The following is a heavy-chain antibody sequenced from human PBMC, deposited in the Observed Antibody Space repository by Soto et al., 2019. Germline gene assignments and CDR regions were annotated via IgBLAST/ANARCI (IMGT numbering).Heavy chain of an antibody. CDR2: ISAYNGNT. V-gene: IGHV1-18*01. Sequence: ASVKVSCKASGYTFTSYGISWVRQAPGQGLEWMGWISAYNGNTNYAQKLQGRVTMTTDTSTSTAYMELRSLRSDDTAVYYCARVQEGAAGAAAGTYRGAFDIWGQGTMVTVSS. CDR1: GYTFTSYG. D-gene: IGHD6-13*01. J-gene: IGHJ3*02. CDR3: ARVQEGAAGAAAGTYRGAFDI.